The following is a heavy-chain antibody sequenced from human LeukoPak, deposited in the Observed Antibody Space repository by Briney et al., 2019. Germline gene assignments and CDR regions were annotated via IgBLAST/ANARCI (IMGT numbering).Heavy chain of an antibody. D-gene: IGHD3-3*01. J-gene: IGHJ6*02. CDR3: ARAGLGDFWSGYSSNYYYYGMDV. CDR1: GGSISSYY. Sequence: SETLSLTCTVSGGSISSYYWSWIRQSPGKGLEWIGYIYYSGSTNYNPSLKSRVTISVDTSKNQFSLKLSSVTAADTAVYYCARAGLGDFWSGYSSNYYYYGMDVWGQGTTVTVSS. CDR2: IYYSGST. V-gene: IGHV4-59*08.